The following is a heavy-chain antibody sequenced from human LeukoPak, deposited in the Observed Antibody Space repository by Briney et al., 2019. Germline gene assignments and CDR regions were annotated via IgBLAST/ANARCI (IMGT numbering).Heavy chain of an antibody. Sequence: GGSLRLSCVASGLTFSDHYMSWIRQAPGKGLEWLSYIDRTGTGFYYTDSVKGRFVISRDNDKSTSFLQMNNLTAKDTAKYYCARGKRGFRNWGQGTLVTVSS. J-gene: IGHJ4*02. CDR3: ARGKRGFRN. D-gene: IGHD5-12*01. CDR2: IDRTGTGF. CDR1: GLTFSDHY. V-gene: IGHV3-11*01.